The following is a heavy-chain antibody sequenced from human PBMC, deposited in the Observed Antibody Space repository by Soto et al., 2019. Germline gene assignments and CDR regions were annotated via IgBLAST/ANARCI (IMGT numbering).Heavy chain of an antibody. V-gene: IGHV3-21*01. CDR2: ISSSSSYI. J-gene: IGHJ6*02. D-gene: IGHD7-27*01. CDR1: GFTFSSYS. Sequence: EVQLVESGGGLVKPGGSLRLSCAASGFTFSSYSMNWVRQAPGKGLEWVSSISSSSSYIYYADSVKGRFTISRDNAKNSQYLQMNSLRAEDTAVYYCARDGPGENWGLSYDYYGMDVWGQGTTVTVSS. CDR3: ARDGPGENWGLSYDYYGMDV.